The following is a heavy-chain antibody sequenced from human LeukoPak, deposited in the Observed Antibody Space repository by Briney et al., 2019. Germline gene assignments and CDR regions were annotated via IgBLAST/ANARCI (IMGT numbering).Heavy chain of an antibody. V-gene: IGHV1-69*05. CDR3: ARDLGNDFWSGYNDAFDI. D-gene: IGHD3-3*01. CDR2: IIPIFGTA. Sequence: ASVKVSCKASGYTFTSYGISWVRQAPGQGLEWMGGIIPIFGTANYAQKFQGRVTITTDESTSTAYMELSSLRSEDTAVYYCARDLGNDFWSGYNDAFDIWGQGTMVTVSS. CDR1: GYTFTSYG. J-gene: IGHJ3*02.